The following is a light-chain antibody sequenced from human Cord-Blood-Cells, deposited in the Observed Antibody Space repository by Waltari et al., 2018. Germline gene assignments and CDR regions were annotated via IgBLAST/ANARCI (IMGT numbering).Light chain of an antibody. CDR3: SSYTSSSTHV. CDR2: DVS. Sequence: LPQPAASPASPRQSLIISRTATSRDVGGYYVFCWYQQHPGKAPNLMIYDVSNRPSGVSNRFSGSKSGNTASLTISGLQAEDEADYYCSSYTSSSTHVFGTGTKVTVL. J-gene: IGLJ1*01. V-gene: IGLV2-14*03. CDR1: SRDVGGYYV.